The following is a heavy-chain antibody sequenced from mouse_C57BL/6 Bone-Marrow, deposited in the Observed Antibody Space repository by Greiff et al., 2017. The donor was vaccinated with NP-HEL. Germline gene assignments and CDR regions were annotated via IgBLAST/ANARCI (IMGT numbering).Heavy chain of an antibody. CDR3: ARSRFPITTVVDYYAMDY. D-gene: IGHD1-1*01. J-gene: IGHJ4*01. CDR2: INPYNGGT. V-gene: IGHV1-19*01. CDR1: GYTFTDYY. Sequence: EVQLQQSGPVLVKPGASVKMSCKASGYTFTDYYMNWVKQSHGKSLEWIGVINPYNGGTSYNQKFKGKATLSVDKSSSTAYMELNSLTSEYSSVYYCARSRFPITTVVDYYAMDYWGQGTSVTVSS.